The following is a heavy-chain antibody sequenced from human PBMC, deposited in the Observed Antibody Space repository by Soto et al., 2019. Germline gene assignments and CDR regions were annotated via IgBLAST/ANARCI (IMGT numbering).Heavy chain of an antibody. CDR3: ATEAGYCSGGSCPPPYFDY. CDR1: GFTFSSYA. CDR2: ISYDGSNK. Sequence: QVQLVESGGGVVQPGRSLRLSCAASGFTFSSYAMHWVRQAPGKGLEWVAVISYDGSNKYYADSVKGRFTISRDNSKNPVLLQMNSLRAEDTAVYFWATEAGYCSGGSCPPPYFDYWGQGTLVTVSS. D-gene: IGHD2-15*01. J-gene: IGHJ4*02. V-gene: IGHV3-30-3*01.